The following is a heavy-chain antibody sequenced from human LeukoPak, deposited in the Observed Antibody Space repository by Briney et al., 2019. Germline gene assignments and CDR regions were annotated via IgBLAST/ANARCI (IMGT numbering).Heavy chain of an antibody. CDR3: ARAGGIYFDY. Sequence: ASVKVSCKASGYTFTSYYIHWVRQAPGQGLEWMGIINASGGSTSHAQRIQGRVTMTRDTSTSTVYMELSSLRSEDTAVYYCARAGGIYFDYWGQGTLVTVSS. D-gene: IGHD3-16*01. J-gene: IGHJ4*02. CDR2: INASGGST. CDR1: GYTFTSYY. V-gene: IGHV1-46*01.